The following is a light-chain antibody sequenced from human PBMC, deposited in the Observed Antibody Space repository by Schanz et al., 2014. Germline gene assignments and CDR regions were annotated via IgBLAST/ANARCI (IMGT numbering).Light chain of an antibody. Sequence: EIVLTQSPATLSLSPGERATLSCRASQSVSSYLAWYQQKPGQAPRLLIYDASNRATGIPARFGGSGSGTDFTLTISSLDPEDFAVYYCQQRSNWPPTFGQGTRLEIK. J-gene: IGKJ5*01. CDR1: QSVSSY. V-gene: IGKV3-11*01. CDR3: QQRSNWPPT. CDR2: DAS.